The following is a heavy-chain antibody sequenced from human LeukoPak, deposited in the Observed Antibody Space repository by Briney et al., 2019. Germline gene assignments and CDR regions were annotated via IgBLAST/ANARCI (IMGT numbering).Heavy chain of an antibody. CDR2: ISGSGGST. CDR3: AKGLI. Sequence: GGSLRLSCAASGFILSSSVMSWVRQAPGKGPEWVSAISGSGGSTYYADSVKGRFTISRDNSKSTLFLQMNSLREVDTAVYYCAKGLIWGQGTMVTVSS. V-gene: IGHV3-23*01. CDR1: GFILSSSV. D-gene: IGHD6-19*01. J-gene: IGHJ3*02.